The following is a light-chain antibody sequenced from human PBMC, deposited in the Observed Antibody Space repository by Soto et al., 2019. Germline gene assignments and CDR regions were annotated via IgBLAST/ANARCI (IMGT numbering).Light chain of an antibody. CDR3: AAWDDSLNGRM. V-gene: IGLV1-44*01. CDR1: SSNIGSNT. Sequence: QSVLTQPPSASGTPGQRVTISCSGSSSNIGSNTAQWYQHLPGAAPRVLIYSNHRRPSGVPDRFSGSKSGTSASLTIAGLQSEDEADYFCAAWDDSLNGRMFGGGTQLTVL. CDR2: SNH. J-gene: IGLJ3*02.